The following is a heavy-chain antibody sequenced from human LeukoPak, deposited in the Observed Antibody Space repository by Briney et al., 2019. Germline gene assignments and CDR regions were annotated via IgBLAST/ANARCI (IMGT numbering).Heavy chain of an antibody. J-gene: IGHJ4*02. D-gene: IGHD4-17*01. Sequence: KPSETLSLTCTVSGGSISSSSYYWGWIRQPPGKGLEWIGSIYYSGSTYYNPSLKSRVTISVDTSKNQFSLKLSSVTAADTAVYYCARIAYGDYLQFDYWGQGTLVTVSS. V-gene: IGHV4-39*01. CDR1: GGSISSSSYY. CDR3: ARIAYGDYLQFDY. CDR2: IYYSGST.